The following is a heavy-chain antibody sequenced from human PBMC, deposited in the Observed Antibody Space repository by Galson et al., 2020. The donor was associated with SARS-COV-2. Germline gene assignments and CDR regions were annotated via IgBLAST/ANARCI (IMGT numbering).Heavy chain of an antibody. V-gene: IGHV3-64D*06. J-gene: IGHJ4*02. CDR2: ISSNGDNT. CDR3: VRRLGTYSSGWYFDY. Sequence: GGSLRLSCSASGFTFSAYAMHWVRQAPGKGPQYVSAISSNGDNTYYIDSVRGRFTMSRDNSKNTLYLQMSGLRAEDTAVYYCVRRLGTYSSGWYFDYWGQGTLVTVS. CDR1: GFTFSAYA. D-gene: IGHD6-19*01.